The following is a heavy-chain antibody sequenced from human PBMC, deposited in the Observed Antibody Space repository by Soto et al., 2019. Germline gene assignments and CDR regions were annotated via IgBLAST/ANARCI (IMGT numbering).Heavy chain of an antibody. V-gene: IGHV1-69*13. J-gene: IGHJ6*02. Sequence: ASVKVSCKASGGTFSSYAISWVRQAPGQGLEWMGGIIPIFGTANYAQKFQGRVTITADESTSTAYMELSSLRSEDTAVYYCARVVPAILLSDYYYYGMDVWGQGTTVTVSS. CDR2: IIPIFGTA. D-gene: IGHD2-21*02. CDR3: ARVVPAILLSDYYYYGMDV. CDR1: GGTFSSYA.